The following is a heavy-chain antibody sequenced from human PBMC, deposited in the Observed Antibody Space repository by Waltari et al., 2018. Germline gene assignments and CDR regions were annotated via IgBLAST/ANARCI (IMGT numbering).Heavy chain of an antibody. CDR2: IYYSGST. J-gene: IGHJ4*02. Sequence: QVQLQQWGAGLVKPSQTLSLTCTVSGGSISSGGYYWSWIRQHPGKGLEWIGYIYYSGSTYYNPSLKSRVTISVDTSKNQFSLKLSSVTAADTAVYYCARVLLRRGGLDYWGQGTLVTVSS. CDR1: GGSISSGGYY. V-gene: IGHV4-31*03. CDR3: ARVLLRRGGLDY.